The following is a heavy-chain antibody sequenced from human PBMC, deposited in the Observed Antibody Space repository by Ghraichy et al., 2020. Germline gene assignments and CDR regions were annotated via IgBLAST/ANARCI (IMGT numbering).Heavy chain of an antibody. CDR2: ISGSGGST. D-gene: IGHD2-21*01. V-gene: IGHV3-23*01. CDR1: GFTFSSYA. Sequence: GGSLRLSCAASGFTFSSYAMSWVRQAPGKGLEWVSAISGSGGSTYYADSVKGRFTISRDNSKNTLYLQMNSLRAEDTAVYYCAKALDCGGDCRSFDYWGQGTLVTVSS. J-gene: IGHJ4*02. CDR3: AKALDCGGDCRSFDY.